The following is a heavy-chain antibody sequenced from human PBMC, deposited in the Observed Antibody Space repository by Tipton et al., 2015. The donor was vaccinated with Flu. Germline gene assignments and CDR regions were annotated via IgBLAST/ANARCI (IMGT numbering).Heavy chain of an antibody. CDR3: PKPLGYSSSFPFDS. D-gene: IGHD6-6*01. CDR2: LSSTGSMT. V-gene: IGHV3-23*01. CDR1: GFPFSRYA. Sequence: SLRLSCAASGFPFSRYAMTWVRQAPGKGLEWVSALSSTGSMTYYADSVKGRFTISRDNSKSTLYLQMNNLRAEDTAIYYCPKPLGYSSSFPFDSWGQGTLVTVSS. J-gene: IGHJ4*02.